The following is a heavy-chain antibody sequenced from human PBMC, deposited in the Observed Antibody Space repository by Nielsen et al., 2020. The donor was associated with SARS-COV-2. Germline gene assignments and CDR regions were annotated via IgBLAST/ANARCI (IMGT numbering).Heavy chain of an antibody. Sequence: SETLSLTCTVSGGSITSGDYFWSWIRQPPGKGLEWIGYIYNSGSTSYNPSLKSRLTISVDTSKNQFSLKLSSVTAADTAVYYCVRVELLLEGVHWFDPWGQGTLVPVSS. V-gene: IGHV4-30-4*01. CDR1: GGSITSGDYF. D-gene: IGHD1-26*01. CDR2: IYNSGST. CDR3: VRVELLLEGVHWFDP. J-gene: IGHJ5*02.